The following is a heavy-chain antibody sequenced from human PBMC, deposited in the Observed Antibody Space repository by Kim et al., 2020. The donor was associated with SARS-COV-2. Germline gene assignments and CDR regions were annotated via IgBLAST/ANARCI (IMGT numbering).Heavy chain of an antibody. CDR2: IYYDGSQK. Sequence: GGSLRLSCAASGFTFSSYGMHWVRQAPGKGLEWLAVIYYDGSQKYYADSVEGRFTISRDNSKNTLYLHMNSLGPEDTAVYYCAGHRVAINYWGQGTLDT. CDR1: GFTFSSYG. V-gene: IGHV3-33*01. D-gene: IGHD5-12*01. CDR3: AGHRVAINY. J-gene: IGHJ4*02.